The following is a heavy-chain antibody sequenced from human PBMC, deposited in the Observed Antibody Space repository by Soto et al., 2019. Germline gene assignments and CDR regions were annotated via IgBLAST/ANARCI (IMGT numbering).Heavy chain of an antibody. CDR2: INSDGST. V-gene: IGHV3-74*01. J-gene: IGHJ4*02. D-gene: IGHD2-8*01. CDR3: VRDNGGY. CDR1: GFTFHKYP. Sequence: VQVVESGGGLVQPGGSLRLSCAAAGFTFHKYPLYGVLQAAGKGLVWVSRINSDGSTFYADSVKGRFTMSRDNAKDSLYLEMDSLSVEDTAVYFCVRDNGGYWGQGTLVTVSS.